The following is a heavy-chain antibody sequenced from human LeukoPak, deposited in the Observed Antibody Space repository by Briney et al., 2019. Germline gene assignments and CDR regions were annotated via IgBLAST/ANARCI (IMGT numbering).Heavy chain of an antibody. D-gene: IGHD3-10*01. V-gene: IGHV1-3*01. J-gene: IGHJ4*02. CDR2: INAGNGDT. CDR3: ANMVRGSAMDY. CDR1: GYTFTSYA. Sequence: ASVKVSCKASGYTFTSYAMHWVRQAPGQRLEWMGWINAGNGDTKYSQKFQGRVTITRDTSASTAYMELSSLRSEDTAVYYCANMVRGSAMDYWGQGTLVTVSS.